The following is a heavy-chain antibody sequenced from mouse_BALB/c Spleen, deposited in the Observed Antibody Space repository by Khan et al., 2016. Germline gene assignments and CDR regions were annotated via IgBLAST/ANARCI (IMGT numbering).Heavy chain of an antibody. CDR2: INTHSGVP. V-gene: IGHV9-4*02. CDR1: GYTFTTAG. J-gene: IGHJ1*01. D-gene: IGHD2-3*01. CDR3: ARCDGYWCFDV. Sequence: QIQLVQSGPELKKPGETVRISCKASGYTFTTAGMQWVQKMPGKGLKWIGWINTHSGVPKYAEDFKGRFAFSLETSASTAYLQISNLKNEDTATYFCARCDGYWCFDVWGAGTTVTVSS.